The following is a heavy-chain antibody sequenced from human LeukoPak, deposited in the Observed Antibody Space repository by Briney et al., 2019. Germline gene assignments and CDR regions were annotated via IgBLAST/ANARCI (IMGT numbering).Heavy chain of an antibody. J-gene: IGHJ3*02. Sequence: ASVKVSCKVSGYTLTELSMHWVRQAPGKGLEWMGGFDPEDGETIYAQKFQGRVTMTEDTSTDTAYMELSSLRSEDMAVYYCARAPDYDILTGYGAFDIWGQGTMVTVSS. CDR1: GYTLTELS. D-gene: IGHD3-9*01. V-gene: IGHV1-24*01. CDR2: FDPEDGET. CDR3: ARAPDYDILTGYGAFDI.